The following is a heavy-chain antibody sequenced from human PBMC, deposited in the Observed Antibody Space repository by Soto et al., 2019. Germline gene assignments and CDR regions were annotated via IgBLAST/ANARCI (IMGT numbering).Heavy chain of an antibody. Sequence: SETLSLTCAAYGGSFSGYYWSWIRQPPGKGLEWIGEINHSGSTNYNPSLKSRVTISVDTSKNQFSLKLSSVTAADTAVYYCARGGYDFWSGYYSSHDYWGQGTLVTVSS. J-gene: IGHJ4*02. D-gene: IGHD3-3*01. CDR1: GGSFSGYY. CDR3: ARGGYDFWSGYYSSHDY. CDR2: INHSGST. V-gene: IGHV4-34*01.